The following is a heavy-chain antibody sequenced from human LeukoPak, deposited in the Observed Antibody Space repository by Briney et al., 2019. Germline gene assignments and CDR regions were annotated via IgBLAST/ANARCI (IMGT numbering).Heavy chain of an antibody. Sequence: GGSLRLSCAASGFTFSSYEMNWVRQAPGKGLEWVSYISSSGSTIYYADSVKGRFTISRDNAKNLLYLQMNSLRAEDTAVYYCARSGAYYDILTGYYIDYWGQGTLVTVSS. CDR1: GFTFSSYE. J-gene: IGHJ4*02. D-gene: IGHD3-9*01. CDR2: ISSSGSTI. V-gene: IGHV3-48*03. CDR3: ARSGAYYDILTGYYIDY.